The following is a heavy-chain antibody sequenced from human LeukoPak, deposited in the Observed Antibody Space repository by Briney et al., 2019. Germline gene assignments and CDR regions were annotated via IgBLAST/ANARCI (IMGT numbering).Heavy chain of an antibody. CDR1: GFTFSSFS. CDR3: ARDIGTTYVFDI. CDR2: ISSDGSNK. J-gene: IGHJ3*02. D-gene: IGHD4-17*01. V-gene: IGHV3-30-3*01. Sequence: GGSLRLSCAASGFTFSSFSMHWVRQAPGKGLEWVSLISSDGSNKNYADSVKGRFTISRDNSKNTLYLQMNSLRAEDAALYYCARDIGTTYVFDIWGQGTMVTVSS.